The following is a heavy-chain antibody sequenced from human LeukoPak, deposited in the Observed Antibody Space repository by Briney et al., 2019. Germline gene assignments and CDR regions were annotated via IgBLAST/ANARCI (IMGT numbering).Heavy chain of an antibody. CDR3: ARAGHDYVWGSYRLSTLFDY. CDR1: GFTFSTYN. J-gene: IGHJ4*02. V-gene: IGHV3-21*04. CDR2: ITSSSSYI. D-gene: IGHD3-16*02. Sequence: GGSLRLSCAASGFTFSTYNMNWVRQAPGKGLEWVSSITSSSSYIYYADSVKGRFTISRDNAKNSLYLQMNSLRAEDTALYYCARAGHDYVWGSYRLSTLFDYWGQGTLVTVSS.